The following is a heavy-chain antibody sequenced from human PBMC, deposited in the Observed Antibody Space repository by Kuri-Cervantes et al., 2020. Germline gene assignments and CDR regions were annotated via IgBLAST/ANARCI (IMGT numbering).Heavy chain of an antibody. CDR1: GFTFSTFS. CDR2: ISSSSSYI. CDR3: ARDWSTVGGMDV. J-gene: IGHJ6*02. V-gene: IGHV3-21*06. Sequence: GESLKISCAASGFTFSTFSMNWVRQAPGKGLEWVSSISSSSSYIYYADSVKGRFTISRDNAKNLLYLQMNSLRDEDTAVYYCARDWSTVGGMDVWSQGTTVTVSS. D-gene: IGHD4-23*01.